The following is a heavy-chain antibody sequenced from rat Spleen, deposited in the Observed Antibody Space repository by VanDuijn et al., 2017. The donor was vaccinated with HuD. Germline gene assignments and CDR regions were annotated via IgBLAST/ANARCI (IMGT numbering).Heavy chain of an antibody. CDR2: ITNSGGST. CDR3: TTDPSRRVGVMDA. V-gene: IGHV5-27*01. J-gene: IGHJ4*01. Sequence: EVQLVETGGGLVQPGRSLKLSCAASGFTFSNYGMAWVRQAPTKGLEWVASITNSGGSTYYRDSVKGRFTISRDNAKSTLYLQMDSLRSEDTATYYCTTDPSRRVGVMDAWGQGASVTVSS. CDR1: GFTFSNYG. D-gene: IGHD1-11*01.